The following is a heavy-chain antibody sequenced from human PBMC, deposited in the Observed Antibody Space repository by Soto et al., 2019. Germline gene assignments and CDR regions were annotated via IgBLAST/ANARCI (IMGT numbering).Heavy chain of an antibody. Sequence: GGSLRLSCAASGFTFSSYGMHWVRQAPGKGLEWVAVISYDGSNKYYVDSVKGRFTISRDNSKNTLYLQMNSLRAEDTAVYYCAKPIVGATNRPPYYYGMDVWGQGTTVTVSS. CDR2: ISYDGSNK. CDR1: GFTFSSYG. D-gene: IGHD1-26*01. CDR3: AKPIVGATNRPPYYYGMDV. V-gene: IGHV3-30*18. J-gene: IGHJ6*02.